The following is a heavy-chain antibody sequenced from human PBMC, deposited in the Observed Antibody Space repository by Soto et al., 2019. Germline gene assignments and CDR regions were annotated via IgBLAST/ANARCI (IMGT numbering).Heavy chain of an antibody. D-gene: IGHD3-22*01. CDR2: LSGSGGST. V-gene: IGHV3-23*01. CDR1: GFTFSSYA. CDR3: AKGRDDYDRSGYHTSVDF. Sequence: QLLESGGGLVQPGGSLGLSCAASGFTFSSYAMSWVRQAPGKGLEWVSTLSGSGGSTYYADSVKGRCTISRDNTKNTLFLQMNSRRAEDTAIYYCAKGRDDYDRSGYHTSVDFWGQGILVTVSS. J-gene: IGHJ4*02.